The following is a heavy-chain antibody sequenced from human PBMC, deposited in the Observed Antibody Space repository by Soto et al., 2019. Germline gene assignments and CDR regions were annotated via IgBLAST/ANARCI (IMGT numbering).Heavy chain of an antibody. Sequence: QVQLQESGPGLVKPSQTLSLTCTVSGGSISSVGYYWSWIRPHPGKGLEWIGYIYYSGSTYYNPSLKSRVTISVDTSKNQFSLKLSYVTAADTVVYYCAREHVLMITSVRSYYGMDVWGQGTTVTVSS. V-gene: IGHV4-31*03. CDR2: IYYSGST. CDR1: GGSISSVGYY. CDR3: AREHVLMITSVRSYYGMDV. D-gene: IGHD3-16*01. J-gene: IGHJ6*02.